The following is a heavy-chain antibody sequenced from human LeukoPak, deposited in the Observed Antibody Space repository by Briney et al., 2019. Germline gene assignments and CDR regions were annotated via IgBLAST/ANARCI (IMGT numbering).Heavy chain of an antibody. D-gene: IGHD6-19*01. Sequence: GGSLRLSCAASGFTFSNAWMSWVRQAPGKGLEWVGRIKSKTDGGTTDYAAPAKGRFTISRDDSKNTLYLQMNSLKTEDTAVYYCTTGLGAVAGTYYFDYWGQGTLVTVSS. CDR1: GFTFSNAW. CDR2: IKSKTDGGTT. V-gene: IGHV3-15*01. CDR3: TTGLGAVAGTYYFDY. J-gene: IGHJ4*02.